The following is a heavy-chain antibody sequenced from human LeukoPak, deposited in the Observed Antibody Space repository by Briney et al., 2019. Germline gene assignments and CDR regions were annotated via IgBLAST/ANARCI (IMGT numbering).Heavy chain of an antibody. CDR2: ISGDGGTT. Sequence: PGGSLRLSCAASGFTFNNYGVTWVRQAPGKGLEWVSVISGDGGTTFYAPFLKGRFTISRDNSKNTVYLQMNSLRAEDTAIYSCARVRSGFCLDTWGQGTLVTVSS. J-gene: IGHJ5*02. CDR3: ARVRSGFCLDT. CDR1: GFTFNNYG. D-gene: IGHD3-3*01. V-gene: IGHV3-23*01.